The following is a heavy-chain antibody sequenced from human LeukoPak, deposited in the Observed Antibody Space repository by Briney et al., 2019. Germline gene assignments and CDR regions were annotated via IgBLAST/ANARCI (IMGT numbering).Heavy chain of an antibody. CDR2: IIPIFGTA. D-gene: IGHD3-10*01. J-gene: IGHJ4*02. CDR3: ASPTSAYYGSGYYFDY. V-gene: IGHV1-69*13. CDR1: GGTFSSYA. Sequence: ASLKVSCKASGGTFSSYAISWVRQAPGQGLEWMGGIIPIFGTANYAQKFQGRVTITADESTSTAYMELSSLRSEDTAVYYCASPTSAYYGSGYYFDYWGQGTLVTVSS.